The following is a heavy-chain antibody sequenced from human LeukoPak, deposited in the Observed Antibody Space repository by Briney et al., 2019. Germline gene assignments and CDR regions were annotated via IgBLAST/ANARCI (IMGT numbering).Heavy chain of an antibody. CDR3: VREGWQWLVHAFDI. CDR2: IYYSGST. V-gene: IGHV4-39*07. Sequence: PSETLSLTCTVSGGSISSSSYYWGWIRQPPGKGLEWIGNIYYSGSTYYKSSLKSRVTISVDTSKNQFSLKLSSVTAADTAVYYCVREGWQWLVHAFDIWGQGTMVTGSS. CDR1: GGSISSSSYY. D-gene: IGHD6-19*01. J-gene: IGHJ3*02.